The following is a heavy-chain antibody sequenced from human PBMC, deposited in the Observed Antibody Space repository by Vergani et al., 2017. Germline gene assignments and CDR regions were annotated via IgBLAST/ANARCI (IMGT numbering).Heavy chain of an antibody. CDR3: ARDTPYYDILNGPMKYVFDI. D-gene: IGHD3-9*01. CDR2: IKQEGSEK. Sequence: VQLVESGGGLVQPGGSLKLSCAASGFTFSSYWMSWVRQAPGKGLEWVANIKQEGSEKYYVDYVKGRFTIARDNAKNSLYLQMNSLRAEDTAVYYCARDTPYYDILNGPMKYVFDIWGQGTMVTVSA. J-gene: IGHJ3*02. CDR1: GFTFSSYW. V-gene: IGHV3-7*01.